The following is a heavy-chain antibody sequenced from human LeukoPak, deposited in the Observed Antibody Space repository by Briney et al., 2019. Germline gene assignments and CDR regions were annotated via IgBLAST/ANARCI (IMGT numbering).Heavy chain of an antibody. Sequence: GGSLRLSCTASGFTFGDYAMSWVRQAPGKGLEWVGFIRSKAYGGTTEYAASVKGRFTISRDDSKSIAYLQMNSLKTEDTAVYYCTRYDEVYFDYWGQGTLVTVSS. CDR2: IRSKAYGGTT. V-gene: IGHV3-49*04. D-gene: IGHD3-3*01. CDR3: TRYDEVYFDY. J-gene: IGHJ4*02. CDR1: GFTFGDYA.